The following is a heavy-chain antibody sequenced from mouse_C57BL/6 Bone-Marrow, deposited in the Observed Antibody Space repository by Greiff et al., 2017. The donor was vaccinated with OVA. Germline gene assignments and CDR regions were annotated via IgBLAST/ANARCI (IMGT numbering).Heavy chain of an antibody. CDR2: ISDGGSYT. J-gene: IGHJ3*01. D-gene: IGHD2-3*01. V-gene: IGHV5-4*01. CDR1: GFTFSSYA. Sequence: EVHLVESGGGLVKPGGSLKLSCAASGFTFSSYAMSWVRQTPEKRLEWVATISDGGSYTYYPDNVKGRFTISRDNAKNNLYLQMSHLKSEDTAMYYCAGDDGYYVAFACWGQGTLVTVSA. CDR3: AGDDGYYVAFAC.